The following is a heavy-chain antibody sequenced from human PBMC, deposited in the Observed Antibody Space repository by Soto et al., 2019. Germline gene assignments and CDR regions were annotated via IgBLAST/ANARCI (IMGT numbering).Heavy chain of an antibody. CDR2: ISAYNGNT. CDR1: GYTFTSYG. D-gene: IGHD6-19*01. Sequence: QVQLVQSGAEVKKPGASVKVSCKASGYTFTSYGISWMRQAPGQGLEWMGWISAYNGNTNYAQKLQGRVTMTTDTSTSTAYMELRSLRSDDTAVYYCARDRARGRRIAVADLDYWGQGTLVTVSS. CDR3: ARDRARGRRIAVADLDY. J-gene: IGHJ4*02. V-gene: IGHV1-18*01.